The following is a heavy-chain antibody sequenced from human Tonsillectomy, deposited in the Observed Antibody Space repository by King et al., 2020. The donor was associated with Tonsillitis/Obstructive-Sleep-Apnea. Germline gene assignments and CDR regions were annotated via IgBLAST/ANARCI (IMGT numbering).Heavy chain of an antibody. CDR2: IDPSDSYT. CDR1: GYSFSSYW. J-gene: IGHJ6*02. CDR3: ARSGTTDDYYSYVMDV. V-gene: IGHV5-10-1*03. Sequence: VQLVESGAEVKKPGDSLRVSCKGSGYSFSSYWINWVRQMPGKGLEWMGTIDPSDSYTSYSPSFQGHVTISADNSISTAYLQWSTLKASDTAVYFCARSGTTDDYYSYVMDVWGQGTTVTVSS. D-gene: IGHD1-7*01.